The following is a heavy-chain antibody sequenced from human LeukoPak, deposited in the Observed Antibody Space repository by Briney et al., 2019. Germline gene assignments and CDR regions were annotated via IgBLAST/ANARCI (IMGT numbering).Heavy chain of an antibody. D-gene: IGHD2-15*01. CDR1: GFTFSTYW. V-gene: IGHV3-21*01. CDR3: VRSPNGGFDAFDI. J-gene: IGHJ3*02. Sequence: GGSLRLSCAASGFTFSTYWMSWVRQAPGKGLEWVSSITSSSSYIYSADSVKGRFTISRDNAKNSLYLQMNSLRAEDTALYYCVRSPNGGFDAFDIWGQGTMVTVSS. CDR2: ITSSSSYI.